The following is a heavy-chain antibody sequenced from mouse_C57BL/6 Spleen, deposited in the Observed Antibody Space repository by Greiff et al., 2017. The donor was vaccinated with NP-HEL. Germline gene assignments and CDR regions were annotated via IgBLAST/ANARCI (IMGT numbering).Heavy chain of an antibody. J-gene: IGHJ3*01. CDR3: AIDGTTVVGAY. CDR2: IHPSDSDT. Sequence: VQLQQSGAELVKPGASVKVSCKASGYTFTSYWMHWVKQRPGQGLEWIGRIHPSDSDTNYNQKFKGKATLTVDKSSSTAYMQLSSLTSEDSAVYYCAIDGTTVVGAYWGQGTLVTVSA. D-gene: IGHD1-1*01. CDR1: GYTFTSYW. V-gene: IGHV1-74*01.